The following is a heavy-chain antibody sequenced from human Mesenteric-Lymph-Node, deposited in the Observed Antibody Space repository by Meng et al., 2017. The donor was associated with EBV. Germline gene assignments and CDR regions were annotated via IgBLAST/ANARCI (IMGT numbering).Heavy chain of an antibody. V-gene: IGHV4-30-2*01. CDR1: GDSISGGYS. D-gene: IGHD2-2*01. CDR3: ARVRCSSTSCLGWFDP. CDR2: ISHRGST. J-gene: IGHJ5*02. Sequence: QVHLQESGPGLGKPPQPLSLTCAVSGDSISGGYSWSWIRQPPGKGLEWIGHISHRGSTYYNPSLKSRVTMSVDRSKNQFSLRLISVTAADTAVYYCARVRCSSTSCLGWFDPWGQVTLGTVSS.